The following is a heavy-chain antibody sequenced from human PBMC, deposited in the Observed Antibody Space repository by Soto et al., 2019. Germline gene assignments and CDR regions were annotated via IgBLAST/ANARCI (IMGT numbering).Heavy chain of an antibody. V-gene: IGHV4-31*03. J-gene: IGHJ4*02. CDR1: GGSINSGGYY. Sequence: PSETLSLTCTVSGGSINSGGYYWSWIRQFPGKGLEWIGYISDSGSTDYKSSLRSRVTMSLDTSKNQFSLMLSSVTAADTAMYFCATTNSGLYPPFDSWGQGTPVTVSS. CDR3: ATTNSGLYPPFDS. CDR2: ISDSGST. D-gene: IGHD6-19*01.